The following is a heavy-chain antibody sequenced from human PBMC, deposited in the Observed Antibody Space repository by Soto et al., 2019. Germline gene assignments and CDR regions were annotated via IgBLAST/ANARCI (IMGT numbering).Heavy chain of an antibody. D-gene: IGHD5-18*01. CDR1: GGSVRSGDYY. CDR2: IYYTGSS. V-gene: IGHV4-30-4*01. Sequence: SETLSLTCTVSGGSVRSGDYYWNWIRQPPGKSLEWIGYIYYTGSSYYNPSLKSRVTISVDVSQNQFSLQLRSVTAADTAVYYCARGRGVREYSYGLSDIWGPGTMVTISS. CDR3: ARGRGVREYSYGLSDI. J-gene: IGHJ3*02.